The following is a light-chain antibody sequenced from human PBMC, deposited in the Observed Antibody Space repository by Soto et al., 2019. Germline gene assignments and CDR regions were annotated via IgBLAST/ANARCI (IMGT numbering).Light chain of an antibody. V-gene: IGLV1-40*01. Sequence: QSVLTQPPSVSGAPGQRVTISCTGSSSNIGADFDVHWYRQLPGTAPKLLIYGNINRPSGVPDRFSGSTSGTSASLTITGLQAEDEADDYCQSYDTSLNVYVVFGGGTKLTVL. CDR2: GNI. J-gene: IGLJ2*01. CDR1: SSNIGADFD. CDR3: QSYDTSLNVYVV.